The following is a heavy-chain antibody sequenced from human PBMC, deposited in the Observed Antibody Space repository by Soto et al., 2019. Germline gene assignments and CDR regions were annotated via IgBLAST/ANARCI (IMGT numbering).Heavy chain of an antibody. CDR3: ASSGGSGSYYNYFDY. CDR1: GFTFSNAW. J-gene: IGHJ4*02. D-gene: IGHD3-10*01. V-gene: IGHV3-66*01. Sequence: GGSLRLSCAASGFTFSNAWMSWVRQAPGKGLEWVSVIYSGGSTYYADSVKGRFTISRDNSKNTLYLQMNSLRAEDTAVYYCASSGGSGSYYNYFDYWGQGTLVTVSS. CDR2: IYSGGST.